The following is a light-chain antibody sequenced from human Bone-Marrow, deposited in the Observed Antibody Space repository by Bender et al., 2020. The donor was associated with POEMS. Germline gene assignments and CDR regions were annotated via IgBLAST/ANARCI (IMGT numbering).Light chain of an antibody. CDR3: CSYAGSSTPYV. CDR1: SSDVGGYNH. CDR2: DVS. J-gene: IGLJ1*01. V-gene: IGLV2-14*03. Sequence: QSALTQSASVSGSPGQSITISCSGTSSDVGGYNHVSWYQQHPGKAPKLMIYDVSNRPSGVSNRFSGSKSGNTASLTISGLQAEDEADYYCCSYAGSSTPYVFGTGTKVTVL.